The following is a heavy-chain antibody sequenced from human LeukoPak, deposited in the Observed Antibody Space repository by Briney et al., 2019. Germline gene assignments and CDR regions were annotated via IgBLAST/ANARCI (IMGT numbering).Heavy chain of an antibody. Sequence: SETLSPTCTVSGGSISSYYWSWIRQPPGKGLEWIGYIYYSGSTNYNPSLKSRVTISVDTSKNQLSLKLSSVTAADTAVYYCARGYCSGGSCYSSAFDYWGQGTLVTVSS. CDR2: IYYSGST. J-gene: IGHJ4*02. CDR3: ARGYCSGGSCYSSAFDY. CDR1: GGSISSYY. V-gene: IGHV4-59*01. D-gene: IGHD2-15*01.